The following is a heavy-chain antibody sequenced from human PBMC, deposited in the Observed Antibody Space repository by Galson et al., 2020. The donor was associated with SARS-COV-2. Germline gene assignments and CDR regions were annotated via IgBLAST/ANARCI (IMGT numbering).Heavy chain of an antibody. CDR3: ATGPPFGEYANWFDP. CDR2: FDPEDGET. CDR1: GYTLTELS. D-gene: IGHD3-10*01. V-gene: IGHV1-24*01. Sequence: ASVKVSCKVSGYTLTELSMHWVRQAPGKGLEWMGGFDPEDGETIYAQKFQGRVTMTEDTSTDTAYMELSSLRSEDTAVYYCATGPPFGEYANWFDPWGQGTLVTVSS. J-gene: IGHJ5*02.